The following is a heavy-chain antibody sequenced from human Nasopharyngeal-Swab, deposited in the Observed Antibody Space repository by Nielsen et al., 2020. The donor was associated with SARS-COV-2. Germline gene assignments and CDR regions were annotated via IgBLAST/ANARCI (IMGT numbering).Heavy chain of an antibody. CDR1: GYSFTSYW. J-gene: IGHJ6*02. CDR3: ARSGKNYDFWGGTSGYGMDV. V-gene: IGHV5-10-1*01. Sequence: GGSLRLSCKGSGYSFTSYWISWVRQMPGKGLEWMGRIDPSDSYTNYSPSFQGHVTISADKSISTAYLQWSSLKASDTAMYYCARSGKNYDFWGGTSGYGMDVWGQGTTVTVSS. D-gene: IGHD3-3*01. CDR2: IDPSDSYT.